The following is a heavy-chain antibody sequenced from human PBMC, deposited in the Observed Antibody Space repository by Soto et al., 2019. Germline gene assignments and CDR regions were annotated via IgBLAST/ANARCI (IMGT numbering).Heavy chain of an antibody. D-gene: IGHD3-10*01. CDR3: ARVRVIRGVIPSHFGL. J-gene: IGHJ4*02. V-gene: IGHV1-69*06. CDR1: GGTFNSYG. CDR2: IIPLYGTV. Sequence: ASVKVSCKASGGTFNSYGISWVRQAPGQGLDWMGVIIPLYGTVNYAQKFQGRVSITADKSTSTAYMDLNSLRSDDTAVYYCARVRVIRGVIPSHFGLRGQRTLVTVSS.